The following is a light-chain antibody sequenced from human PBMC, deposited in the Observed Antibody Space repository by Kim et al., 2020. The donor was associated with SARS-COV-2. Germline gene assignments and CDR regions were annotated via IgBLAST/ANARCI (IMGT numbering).Light chain of an antibody. J-gene: IGLJ2*01. Sequence: VALGQTVRITCQEDSLRSYYATWYQPKPGQAPILVIYGKNNRPSGIPDRFSGSSSGNTASLTITGTQAGDEADYYCNSRDSNDNVVFGGGTQLTVL. CDR2: GKN. V-gene: IGLV3-19*01. CDR3: NSRDSNDNVV. CDR1: SLRSYY.